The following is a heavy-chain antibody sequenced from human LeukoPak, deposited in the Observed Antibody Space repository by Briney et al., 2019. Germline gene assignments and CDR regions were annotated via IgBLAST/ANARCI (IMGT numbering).Heavy chain of an antibody. V-gene: IGHV3-7*01. J-gene: IGHJ4*02. CDR3: ARGRGSDY. CDR1: GSTFSYFW. D-gene: IGHD3-16*01. Sequence: GGSLRLSCAASGSTFSYFWMSWVRQAPGKGLEWVANIKQDGSEKYYVDSVKGRFTISRDNAKNSLYLQMNTLRAEDTATYYCARGRGSDYWGQGTLVTVSS. CDR2: IKQDGSEK.